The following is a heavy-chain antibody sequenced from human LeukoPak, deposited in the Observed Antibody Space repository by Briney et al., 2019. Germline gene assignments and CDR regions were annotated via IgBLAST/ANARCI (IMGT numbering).Heavy chain of an antibody. CDR1: GGSFSGYY. D-gene: IGHD3-10*01. CDR3: ARGLLWFGELSTYFDY. J-gene: IGHJ4*02. CDR2: IYHSGST. V-gene: IGHV4-34*01. Sequence: PSETLSLTCAVYGGSFSGYYWTWIRQPPGKGLEWIGYIYHSGSTYYNPSLKSRVTISVDRSKNQFSLKLSSVTAADTAVYYCARGLLWFGELSTYFDYWGQGTLVTVSS.